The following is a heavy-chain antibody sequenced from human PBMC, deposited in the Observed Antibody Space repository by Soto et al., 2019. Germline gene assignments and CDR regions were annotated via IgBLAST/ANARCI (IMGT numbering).Heavy chain of an antibody. CDR1: GYTFTSYG. Sequence: GASVKVSCKASGYTFTSYGISWVRQAPGQGLEWMGWISAYNGNTHYAQKFQGRVTMTTDTSTSTAYMELRSLRSDDTAVYYCARDPAAMVTYYYGMDVWGQGTMVTVSS. J-gene: IGHJ6*02. V-gene: IGHV1-18*04. D-gene: IGHD5-18*01. CDR3: ARDPAAMVTYYYGMDV. CDR2: ISAYNGNT.